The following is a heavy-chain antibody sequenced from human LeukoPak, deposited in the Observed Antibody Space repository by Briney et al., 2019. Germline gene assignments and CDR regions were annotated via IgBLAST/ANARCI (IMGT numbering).Heavy chain of an antibody. Sequence: GASVKVSCKASGYTFSGYYMHWLRQAPGQGLEWMGWINPNSGGTNYAQKFQGRVTMTRDTSTSTAYMELSRLRSDDTAVYYCARGEAAIIDYWGQGTLVTVSS. CDR2: INPNSGGT. CDR1: GYTFSGYY. J-gene: IGHJ4*02. V-gene: IGHV1-2*02. CDR3: ARGEAAIIDY. D-gene: IGHD2-2*02.